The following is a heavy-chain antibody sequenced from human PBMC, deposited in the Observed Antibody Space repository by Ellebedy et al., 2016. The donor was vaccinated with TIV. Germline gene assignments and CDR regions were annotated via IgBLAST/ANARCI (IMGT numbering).Heavy chain of an antibody. CDR2: IKSKGDGGTT. CDR3: TTDNRPYYYDSSGYSFDY. J-gene: IGHJ4*02. V-gene: IGHV3-15*07. Sequence: GGSLRLSCAASGFTFSNAWMNWVRQAPGKGLEWVGRIKSKGDGGTTDYAAPVKGRFTISRDDSKNTLYLQMNSLKTEDTAVYYCTTDNRPYYYDSSGYSFDYWGQGTLVTVSS. CDR1: GFTFSNAW. D-gene: IGHD3-22*01.